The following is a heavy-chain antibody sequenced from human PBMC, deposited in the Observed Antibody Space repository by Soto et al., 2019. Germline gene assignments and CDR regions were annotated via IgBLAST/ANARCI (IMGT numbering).Heavy chain of an antibody. D-gene: IGHD4-17*01. CDR2: LYDVDGT. Sequence: DVQLVESGGGLIQPGGSLRLSCAASGFTVSGKKYLAWVRQAPGKGLEWVSALYDVDGTYYADSVKGRFTTSADSSKTIVYLQMNGLRPDDTAVYYCASWHLREHAYDIWGQGTAGTVSS. J-gene: IGHJ3*02. CDR1: GFTVSGKKY. CDR3: ASWHLREHAYDI. V-gene: IGHV3-53*01.